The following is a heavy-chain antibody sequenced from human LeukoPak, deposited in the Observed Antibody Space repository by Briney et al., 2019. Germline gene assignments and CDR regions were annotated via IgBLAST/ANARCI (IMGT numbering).Heavy chain of an antibody. Sequence: SETLSLTCAVYGGSFSGYYWSWIRQPPGKGLEWIGEINHSGSTNYNPSLKSRVTISVDTSKNQFSLKLSSVTAADTAVYYCAREGYYDYVWGSYRNRYFDYWGQGTLVTVSS. D-gene: IGHD3-16*02. V-gene: IGHV4-34*01. J-gene: IGHJ4*02. CDR1: GGSFSGYY. CDR3: AREGYYDYVWGSYRNRYFDY. CDR2: INHSGST.